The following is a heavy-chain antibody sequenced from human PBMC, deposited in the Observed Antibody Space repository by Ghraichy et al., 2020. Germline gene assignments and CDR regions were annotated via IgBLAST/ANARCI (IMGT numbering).Heavy chain of an antibody. J-gene: IGHJ4*02. CDR1: GFTFSSYA. CDR2: ISGSGGST. CDR3: AKVQAVGATLDY. D-gene: IGHD1-26*01. Sequence: GESLRLSCAASGFTFSSYAMSWVRQAPGKGLEWVSAISGSGGSTYYADSVKGQFTISRDNSKNTLYLQMNSLRAEDTAVYYCAKVQAVGATLDYWGQGTLVTVSS. V-gene: IGHV3-23*01.